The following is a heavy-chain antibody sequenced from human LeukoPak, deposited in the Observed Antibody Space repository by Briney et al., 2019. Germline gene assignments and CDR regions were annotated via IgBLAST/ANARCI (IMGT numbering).Heavy chain of an antibody. J-gene: IGHJ4*02. Sequence: ASVKVSCKASGYTFTGYYMHWVRQAPGQGLEWMGWINPNSGGTNYAQKFQGRVTMTRDTSISTAYMELSRLRSDDTAVYYCARGAKDIVVVPAAPCFDYWGQGTLVTVSS. CDR3: ARGAKDIVVVPAAPCFDY. V-gene: IGHV1-2*02. CDR1: GYTFTGYY. D-gene: IGHD2-2*01. CDR2: INPNSGGT.